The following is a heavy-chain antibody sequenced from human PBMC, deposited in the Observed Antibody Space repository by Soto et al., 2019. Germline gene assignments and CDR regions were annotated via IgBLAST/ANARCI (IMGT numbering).Heavy chain of an antibody. CDR3: AKGTTGITVFDS. J-gene: IGHJ4*02. CDR1: GFTFGSYA. D-gene: IGHD1-1*01. V-gene: IGHV3-23*01. CDR2: IAGNGRDT. Sequence: PGGSLRLSCTASGFTFGSYAMNWVRQAPGKGLEWVSGIAGNGRDTYYADCVKGRFTISRDNSKNTLYLQINSLRAEDTAVYYCAKGTTGITVFDSWGQGTLVTVSS.